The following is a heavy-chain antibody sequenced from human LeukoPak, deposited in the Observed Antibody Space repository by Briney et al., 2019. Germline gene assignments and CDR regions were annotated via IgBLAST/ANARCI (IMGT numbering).Heavy chain of an antibody. D-gene: IGHD3-22*01. Sequence: PGGSLRLSCAASGFTFSSYTMHWVRQPPGKGLEWVAVISYDESNKYYADSVKGRFTISRDNSKNTLYLQMNSLRAEDTAVYYCAKDDSSGYYPSGHWGQGTLVTVSS. CDR3: AKDDSSGYYPSGH. J-gene: IGHJ4*02. CDR2: ISYDESNK. V-gene: IGHV3-30-3*01. CDR1: GFTFSSYT.